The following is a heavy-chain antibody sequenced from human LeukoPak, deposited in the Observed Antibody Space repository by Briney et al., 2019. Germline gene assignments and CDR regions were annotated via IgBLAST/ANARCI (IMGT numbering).Heavy chain of an antibody. CDR1: GYTFTSYA. D-gene: IGHD3-10*01. CDR3: ARGYYGSGSYPSFGY. V-gene: IGHV1-3*01. Sequence: ASVKVSCEASGYTFTSYAMHWVRQAPGQRLEWMGWINAGNGNTKYSQKFQGRVTITRDTSASTAYMELSSLRSEDTAVYYCARGYYGSGSYPSFGYWGQGTLVTVSS. J-gene: IGHJ4*02. CDR2: INAGNGNT.